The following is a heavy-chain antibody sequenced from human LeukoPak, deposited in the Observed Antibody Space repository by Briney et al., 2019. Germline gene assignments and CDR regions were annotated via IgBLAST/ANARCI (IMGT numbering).Heavy chain of an antibody. V-gene: IGHV3-33*03. CDR1: GFTFRNYG. Sequence: GGSLRLSCAASGFTFRNYGMHWVRQAPGKGLEWVAVIWYDGSNKYYPDSVKGRFTISRDNSKNTLYLQMNSLRAEDTAVYYCAKEGRSLQTYWGQGTLVTVSS. J-gene: IGHJ4*02. D-gene: IGHD5-24*01. CDR2: IWYDGSNK. CDR3: AKEGRSLQTY.